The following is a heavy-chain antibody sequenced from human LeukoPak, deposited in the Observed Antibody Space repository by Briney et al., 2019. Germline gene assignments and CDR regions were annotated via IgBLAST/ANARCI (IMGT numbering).Heavy chain of an antibody. J-gene: IGHJ4*02. D-gene: IGHD2-2*01. CDR2: INHSGST. CDR3: ARAVVPAAIPFFDY. V-gene: IGHV4-34*01. CDR1: GGSFSGYY. Sequence: PSETLSLTCAVYGGSFSGYYWSWIRQPPGKGLEWIGEINHSGSTNYNPSLKSRVTISVDTSKNQFSLKLSSVTAADTAVYYCARAVVPAAIPFFDYWGQGTLVTVSS.